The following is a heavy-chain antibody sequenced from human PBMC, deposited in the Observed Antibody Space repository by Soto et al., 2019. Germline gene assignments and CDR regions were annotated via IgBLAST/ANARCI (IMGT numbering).Heavy chain of an antibody. J-gene: IGHJ5*02. CDR3: ATVEYYYDSSGYRNWFDP. CDR2: FDPEDGET. D-gene: IGHD3-22*01. CDR1: GYTLTELS. V-gene: IGHV1-24*01. Sequence: ASVKVSCKVSGYTLTELSMHWVRQAPGKGLEWMGGFDPEDGETIYAQKFQGRVTMTEDTSTDTAYMELSSLRSEDTAVYYCATVEYYYDSSGYRNWFDPWGQGTLVTVS.